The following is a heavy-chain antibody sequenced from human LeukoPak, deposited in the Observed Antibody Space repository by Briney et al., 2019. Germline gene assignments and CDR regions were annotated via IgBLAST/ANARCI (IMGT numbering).Heavy chain of an antibody. CDR2: ISYDGSDK. Sequence: GGSLRLSCAASGFTFSNYVMHWVRQAPGKGLEWVALISYDGSDKYYADSVKGRFTISRGNSKNTLYLQMNSLRAEDTAVYYCAKTYYDSSGYYYDDPLDYWGQGTLVTVSS. D-gene: IGHD3-22*01. V-gene: IGHV3-30*18. CDR3: AKTYYDSSGYYYDDPLDY. J-gene: IGHJ4*02. CDR1: GFTFSNYV.